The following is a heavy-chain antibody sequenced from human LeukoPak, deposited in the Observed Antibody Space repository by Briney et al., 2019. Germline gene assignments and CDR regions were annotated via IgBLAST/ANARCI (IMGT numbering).Heavy chain of an antibody. D-gene: IGHD2-2*01. CDR3: ARVTGCSSTSCYLYYYYYMDV. J-gene: IGHJ6*03. CDR2: ISAYNGNT. Sequence: ASVKVSCNASGYTFTSYGISWVRQAPGHGLEGMGWISAYNGNTNYAQKLQGRVTMTTDTSTSTAYMELRSLRSDDTAVYYCARVTGCSSTSCYLYYYYYMDVWGKGTTVTVSS. V-gene: IGHV1-18*01. CDR1: GYTFTSYG.